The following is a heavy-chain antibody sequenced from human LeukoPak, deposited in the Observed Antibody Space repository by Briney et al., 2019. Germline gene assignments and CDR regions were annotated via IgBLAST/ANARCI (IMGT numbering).Heavy chain of an antibody. Sequence: SVKVSCKASGGTFSSYAISWGRQAPGQGHEWMGRIIPILGIANYAQKFQGRVTITADKSTSTAYMELSSLRSEDTAVYYCARDGDIVATKSFDYWGQGTLVTVSS. D-gene: IGHD5-12*01. V-gene: IGHV1-69*04. CDR1: GGTFSSYA. J-gene: IGHJ4*02. CDR3: ARDGDIVATKSFDY. CDR2: IIPILGIA.